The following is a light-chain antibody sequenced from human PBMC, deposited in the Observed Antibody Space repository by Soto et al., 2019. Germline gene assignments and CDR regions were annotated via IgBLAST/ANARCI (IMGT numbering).Light chain of an antibody. Sequence: EIVLTQSPVTLSLSPGERATLSCRASQSVRTYLAWYQVKPGQAPRLLIYDASSRASGVPARFIGSGSGTDFTLTISSLEPEDFAVYYCQQRNMWPPITFGQGTRLEIK. J-gene: IGKJ5*01. CDR2: DAS. V-gene: IGKV3-11*01. CDR1: QSVRTY. CDR3: QQRNMWPPIT.